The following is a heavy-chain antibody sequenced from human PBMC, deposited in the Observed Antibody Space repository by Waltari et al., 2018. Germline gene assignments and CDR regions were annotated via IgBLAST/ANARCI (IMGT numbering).Heavy chain of an antibody. CDR1: GGSINGYF. D-gene: IGHD2-15*01. CDR3: ARLGFYGGNSRYLDDS. J-gene: IGHJ4*02. V-gene: IGHV4-59*01. Sequence: QVQLQESGPRVVKPSETLSLTCTVSGGSINGYFWSWIRQPPGKGLEWVGYIYYGGNLKKDPSPGSRFTIAAGPFKNQFSLDLTSVTAADTAVYFCARLGFYGGNSRYLDDSWGPGTLVTVSS. CDR2: IYYGGNL.